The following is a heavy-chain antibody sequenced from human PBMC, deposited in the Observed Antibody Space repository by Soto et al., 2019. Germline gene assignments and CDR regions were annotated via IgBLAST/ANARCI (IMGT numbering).Heavy chain of an antibody. CDR3: ARGLGIAVAGTAVQAGDFDY. V-gene: IGHV4-34*01. CDR1: GGSFSGYY. D-gene: IGHD6-19*01. CDR2: INHSGST. J-gene: IGHJ4*02. Sequence: PSETLSLTCAVYGGSFSGYYWSWIRQPPGKGLEWIGEINHSGSTNYNPSLKSRVTISVDTSKNQFSLKLSSVTAADTAVYYCARGLGIAVAGTAVQAGDFDYWGQGTLVTAPQ.